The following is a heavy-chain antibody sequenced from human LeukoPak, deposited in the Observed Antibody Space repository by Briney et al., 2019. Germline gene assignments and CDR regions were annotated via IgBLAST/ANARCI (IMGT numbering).Heavy chain of an antibody. CDR3: ARIPLGYSGAYYFDY. V-gene: IGHV4-4*09. D-gene: IGHD5-12*01. J-gene: IGHJ4*02. Sequence: SETLSLTCTVSRGSISGSIRSYYWSWLRQPPGKGLEWIGYISSSGSVNDNPSLRSRVTISVDTSKNQFFLNLSSVSAADTAVYYCARIPLGYSGAYYFDYWGQGTLVTVSP. CDR1: RGSISGSIRSYY. CDR2: ISSSGSV.